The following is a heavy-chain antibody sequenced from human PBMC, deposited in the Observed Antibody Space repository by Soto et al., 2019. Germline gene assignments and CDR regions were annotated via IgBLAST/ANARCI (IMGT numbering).Heavy chain of an antibody. Sequence: PGGSLRLSCVASGFTFTRYSMNWVRQAPGKGLEWVSSTSSTTNYIYYGDSMKGRFTISRDNAKNSLYLEMNSLRAEDTAVYYCARESEDLTSNFDYWGQGTLVTVSS. CDR2: TSSTTNYI. CDR1: GFTFTRYS. V-gene: IGHV3-21*06. CDR3: ARESEDLTSNFDY. J-gene: IGHJ4*02.